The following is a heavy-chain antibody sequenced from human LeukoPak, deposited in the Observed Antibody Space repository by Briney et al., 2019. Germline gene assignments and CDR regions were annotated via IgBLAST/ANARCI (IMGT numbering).Heavy chain of an antibody. Sequence: SETLSLTCTVSGGSSSSYYWSWIRQPPGKGLEWIGYIYYRGGTNYNPSLESRVTISGDTSKNEFSLKLTSVTAADTAVYYCARGRLIVAPGVYYFEYWGQGTPVTVSS. J-gene: IGHJ4*02. D-gene: IGHD5-12*01. CDR2: IYYRGGT. CDR1: GGSSSSYY. CDR3: ARGRLIVAPGVYYFEY. V-gene: IGHV4-59*08.